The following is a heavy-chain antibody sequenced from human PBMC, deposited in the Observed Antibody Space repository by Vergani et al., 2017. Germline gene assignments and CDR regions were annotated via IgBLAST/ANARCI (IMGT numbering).Heavy chain of an antibody. CDR1: GFTFSSYG. CDR3: AKDGYDILTGPYGMDV. D-gene: IGHD3-9*01. CDR2: IRYDGSNK. V-gene: IGHV3-30*02. Sequence: QVQLVESGGGVVQPGGSLRLSCAASGFTFSSYGMHWVRQAPGKGLEWVAFIRYDGSNKYYEDSVKGRFTISIDNSKNTLYLQMNSLRAEDTAVYYCAKDGYDILTGPYGMDVWGQGTTVTVSS. J-gene: IGHJ6*02.